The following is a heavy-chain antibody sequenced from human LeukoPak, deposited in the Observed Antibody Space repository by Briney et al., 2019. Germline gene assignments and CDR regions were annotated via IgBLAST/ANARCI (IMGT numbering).Heavy chain of an antibody. J-gene: IGHJ6*02. CDR1: GFTLRYYG. D-gene: IGHD1-1*01. Sequence: GGSLRLSCAASGFTLRYYGMHWVRQAPGKGLEWVAFISYDGSKKRYADSVEDRFTISRDNSRNRLYVQVNSLRAEDTAEYYCAKESLDTEQRNYNYYGLDVWGQGTTVTVSS. V-gene: IGHV3-30*18. CDR2: ISYDGSKK. CDR3: AKESLDTEQRNYNYYGLDV.